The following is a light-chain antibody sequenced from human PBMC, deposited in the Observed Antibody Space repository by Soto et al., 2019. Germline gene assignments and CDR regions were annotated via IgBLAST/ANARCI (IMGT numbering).Light chain of an antibody. Sequence: QSVLTQPPSASGSPGQSVTISCTGTSSDVGKYDDVSWFQHHPGKAPKLIIYEVSKRPSGVPDRFSGSNCGSTASLTVSGLQTEDEADYSCNSYVAGSHVFGTGTNVTVL. CDR1: SSDVGKYDD. V-gene: IGLV2-8*01. J-gene: IGLJ1*01. CDR2: EVS. CDR3: NSYVAGSHV.